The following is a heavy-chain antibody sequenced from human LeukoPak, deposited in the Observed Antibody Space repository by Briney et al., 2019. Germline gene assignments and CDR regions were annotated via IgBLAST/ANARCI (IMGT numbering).Heavy chain of an antibody. CDR1: GYTFTSYG. D-gene: IGHD6-19*01. CDR2: ISAYNGNT. CDR3: ATNEAGGWSGHVDY. J-gene: IGHJ4*02. Sequence: ASVKVSCKASGYTFTSYGISWVRQAPGQGLEWMGWISAYNGNTNYAQKLQGRVTMTTDTSTSTAYMELRSLRSDDTAVYYCATNEAGGWSGHVDYWGQGTLVTVSS. V-gene: IGHV1-18*01.